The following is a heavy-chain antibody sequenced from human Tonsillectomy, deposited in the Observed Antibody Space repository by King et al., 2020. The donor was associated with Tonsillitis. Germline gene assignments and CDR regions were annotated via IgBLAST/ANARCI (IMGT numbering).Heavy chain of an antibody. CDR2: IVPIDSYT. J-gene: IGHJ4*02. D-gene: IGHD3-22*01. V-gene: IGHV5-10-1*03. CDR1: GYNFPSYW. CDR3: ARHTSYYYDNSGYPVLDY. Sequence: VQLVESGAEVKKPGESLSISCQGSGYNFPSYWITWGRQMPGKGLEWLGRIVPIDSYTNYSPSFQVHVTISADKSITTAYLQWSSLQASDTAMYYCARHTSYYYDNSGYPVLDYWGQGTLVTVSS.